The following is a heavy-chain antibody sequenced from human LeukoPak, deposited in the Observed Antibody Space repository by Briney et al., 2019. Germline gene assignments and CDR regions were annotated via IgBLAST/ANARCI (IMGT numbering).Heavy chain of an antibody. CDR3: ATSLPNPVTKGFDP. CDR2: ITPIFGTA. Sequence: VKVSFKASGGTLSNYAISWVRQAPGQGLEWMGGITPIFGTANYAQKFQGRVTITADESMITVYMDLSSLRPDDTAVYYCATSLPNPVTKGFDPWGQGTLVTVSS. CDR1: GGTLSNYA. J-gene: IGHJ5*02. V-gene: IGHV1-69*13. D-gene: IGHD4-17*01.